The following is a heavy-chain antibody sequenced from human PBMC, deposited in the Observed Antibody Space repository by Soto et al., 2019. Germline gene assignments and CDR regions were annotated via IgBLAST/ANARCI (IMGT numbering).Heavy chain of an antibody. CDR2: IKSKTDGGTT. V-gene: IGHV3-15*01. D-gene: IGHD2-15*01. CDR1: GFTFSNAW. J-gene: IGHJ4*02. Sequence: SLRLSCAASGFTFSNAWMSWVRQAPGKGLEWVGRIKSKTDGGTTDYAAPVRGRFTISRDDSKNTLYLQMNSLKTEDTAVYYCTTVSHCSGGSCYGYWGQGTLVTVSS. CDR3: TTVSHCSGGSCYGY.